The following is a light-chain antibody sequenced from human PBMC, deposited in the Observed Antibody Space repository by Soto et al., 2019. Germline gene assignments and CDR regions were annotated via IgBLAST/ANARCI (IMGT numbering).Light chain of an antibody. CDR1: QGISSW. CDR3: QQAHCCTLT. V-gene: IGKV1-12*01. Sequence: DIQMTQSPSSVSASVGDRVTITCRASQGISSWLAWYQQKPGTAPNLLISAASSLQGGVPSSLSGSRSGTDFKLGISALQPEDFAPYYCQQAHCCTLTFGGGPKVEI. CDR2: AAS. J-gene: IGKJ4*01.